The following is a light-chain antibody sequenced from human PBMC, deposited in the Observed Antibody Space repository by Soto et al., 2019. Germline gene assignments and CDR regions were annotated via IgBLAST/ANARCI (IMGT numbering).Light chain of an antibody. CDR2: EVH. V-gene: IGLV2-14*03. Sequence: QSVLTQPASVSGSPGQSIAISCIGTSSDVGAYDYVSWYQQHPDRAPKLMVYEVHNRPSGVSNRFSGSKSVNTATLTISGLQPEDEADYYCDSHTSSNTRVFGTGTKV. CDR1: SSDVGAYDY. J-gene: IGLJ1*01. CDR3: DSHTSSNTRV.